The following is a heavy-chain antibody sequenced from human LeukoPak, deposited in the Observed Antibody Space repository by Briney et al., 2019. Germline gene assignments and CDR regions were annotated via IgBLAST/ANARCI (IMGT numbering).Heavy chain of an antibody. D-gene: IGHD3-9*01. J-gene: IGHJ4*02. CDR1: GFTFSSYE. V-gene: IGHV3-48*03. CDR2: ISSSGSTI. Sequence: GGSLRLSCAASGFTFSSYEMNWIRQAPGKGLEWVSYISSSGSTIYYADSVKGRFTISRDNAKNSLYLQMNSLRAEDTAVYYCARDSLTIFSPDFDYWGQGTLVTVSS. CDR3: ARDSLTIFSPDFDY.